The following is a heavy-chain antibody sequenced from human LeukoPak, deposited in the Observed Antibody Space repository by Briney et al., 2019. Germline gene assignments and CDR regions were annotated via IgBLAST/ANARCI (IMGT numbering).Heavy chain of an antibody. V-gene: IGHV3-23*01. D-gene: IGHD4-17*01. Sequence: AGGSLRLSCAASGFTFSIYAMSWVRQSPGKGLEWVSSITAGGTTTYYEDSVKGRFTISRDNSKSTLYLQMNSLSAEDTALYYCAKLYGDYKHAFPLWGQGTMVTVSS. J-gene: IGHJ3*01. CDR3: AKLYGDYKHAFPL. CDR1: GFTFSIYA. CDR2: ITAGGTTT.